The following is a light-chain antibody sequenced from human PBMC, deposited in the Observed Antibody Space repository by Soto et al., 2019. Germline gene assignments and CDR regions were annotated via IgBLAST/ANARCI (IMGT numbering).Light chain of an antibody. J-gene: IGKJ1*01. CDR2: DAS. V-gene: IGKV1-5*01. CDR3: QQYNSYSRT. Sequence: DLQVTQSPSTLSASVGDRVTITCRASQSTSNWLAWYQQKPGKVPKLLIFDASNLESGVPSRFSGSGSGTEFTLTISSLQPDDFATYYCQQYNSYSRTFGQGTKVEIK. CDR1: QSTSNW.